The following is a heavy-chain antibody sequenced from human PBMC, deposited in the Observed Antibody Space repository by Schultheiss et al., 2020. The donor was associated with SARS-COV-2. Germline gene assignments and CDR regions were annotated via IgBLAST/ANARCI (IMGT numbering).Heavy chain of an antibody. CDR3: AKDGYYYDSSGYGYYFDY. D-gene: IGHD3-22*01. J-gene: IGHJ4*02. Sequence: GESLKISCAASGFTFSSYDMHWVRQAPGKGLEWVSAISGSGGSTYYADSVKGRFTISRDNAKNSLYLQMNSLRAEDTAVYYCAKDGYYYDSSGYGYYFDYWGQGTLVTVSS. CDR1: GFTFSSYD. CDR2: ISGSGGST. V-gene: IGHV3-23*01.